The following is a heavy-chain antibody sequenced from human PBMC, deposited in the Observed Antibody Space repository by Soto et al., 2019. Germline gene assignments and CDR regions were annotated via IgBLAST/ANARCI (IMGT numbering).Heavy chain of an antibody. V-gene: IGHV3-7*03. CDR1: GFTFSSYW. D-gene: IGHD6-19*01. CDR3: ARVRSSGWYNWFDP. CDR2: IKQDGSEK. J-gene: IGHJ5*02. Sequence: GSLRLSCAASGFTFSSYWMSWVRQAPGKGLEWVANIKQDGSEKYYVDSVKGRFTISRDNAKNSLYLQMNSLRAEDTAVYYCARVRSSGWYNWFDPWGQGTLVTVSS.